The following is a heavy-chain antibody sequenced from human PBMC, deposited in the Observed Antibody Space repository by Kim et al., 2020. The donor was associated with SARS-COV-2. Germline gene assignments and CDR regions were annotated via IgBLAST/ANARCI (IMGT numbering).Heavy chain of an antibody. CDR3: AKYNLNDLYYYYYVMDV. CDR2: ISSSGSTI. V-gene: IGHV3-48*03. J-gene: IGHJ6*02. D-gene: IGHD1-1*01. Sequence: GGSLRLSCAASGFTFSSYEMNWVRQAPGKGLEWVSYISSSGSTIYYADPVKGRFTISRDNAKNSLYLQMNSLRAEDTAVYYCAKYNLNDLYYYYYVMDVWGQWFTVTVSS. CDR1: GFTFSSYE.